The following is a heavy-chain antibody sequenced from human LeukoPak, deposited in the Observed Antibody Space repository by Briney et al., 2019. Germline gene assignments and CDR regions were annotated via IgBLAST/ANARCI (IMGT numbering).Heavy chain of an antibody. Sequence: GGSLRLSCAASGFTFSSYSMNWVRQAPRKGLEWVSSISSSTKNKYYADSVKGRFTISRDNAKNSLYLQMNSLRAADTAVYYCARGPMVRGPDYWGQGTLVTVSS. CDR3: ARGPMVRGPDY. D-gene: IGHD3-10*01. J-gene: IGHJ4*02. V-gene: IGHV3-21*01. CDR1: GFTFSSYS. CDR2: ISSSTKNK.